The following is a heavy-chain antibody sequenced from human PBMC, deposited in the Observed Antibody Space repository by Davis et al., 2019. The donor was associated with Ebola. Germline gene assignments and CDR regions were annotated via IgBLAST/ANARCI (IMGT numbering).Heavy chain of an antibody. Sequence: GGSLRLSCAASGFTSDDYAMHWVRQAPGKGLEWVSGISWNSGSIGYADSVKGRFTISRDNAKNSLYLQMNSLRAEDTAVYYCARGGMDVWGQGTTVTVSS. CDR1: GFTSDDYA. CDR2: ISWNSGSI. V-gene: IGHV3-9*02. CDR3: ARGGMDV. J-gene: IGHJ6*02.